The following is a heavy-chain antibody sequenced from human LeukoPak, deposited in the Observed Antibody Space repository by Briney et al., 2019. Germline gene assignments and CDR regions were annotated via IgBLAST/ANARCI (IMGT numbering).Heavy chain of an antibody. CDR2: ISYDGSNK. J-gene: IGHJ4*02. D-gene: IGHD3-10*01. CDR1: GFTFISYA. V-gene: IGHV3-30-3*01. Sequence: GGSLRLSCAASGFTFISYAMHWVGQAPGKGLEWVAVISYDGSNKYYADSVKGRFTISRDNSKNTLYLQMNSLRAEDTAVYYCARARVVRGVFDYWGQGTLVTVSS. CDR3: ARARVVRGVFDY.